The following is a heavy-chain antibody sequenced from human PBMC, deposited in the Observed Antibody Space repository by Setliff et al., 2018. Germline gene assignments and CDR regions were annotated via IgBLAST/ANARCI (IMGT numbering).Heavy chain of an antibody. CDR1: GFTFRNYG. Sequence: GGSLRLSCAASGFTFRNYGMHWVRQAPGKGPEWVAVIWFDGGNEFYADSVRGRFTISRDNSKNMLYLQMDSLRVEGTAVYYCAKDQGTGYCSGGSCYLFEHWGQGGQVTVSS. D-gene: IGHD2-15*01. J-gene: IGHJ4*02. V-gene: IGHV3-33*03. CDR3: AKDQGTGYCSGGSCYLFEH. CDR2: IWFDGGNE.